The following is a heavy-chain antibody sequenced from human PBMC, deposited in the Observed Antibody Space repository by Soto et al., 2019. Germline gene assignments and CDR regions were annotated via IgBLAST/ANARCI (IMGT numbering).Heavy chain of an antibody. J-gene: IGHJ6*02. Sequence: PGGSLRLSCAASGFTFSSYAMSWVRQAPGKGLEWVSAISGSGGSTYYADSVKGRFTISRDNAKNSLYLQMNSLRAEDTAVYYCARHQITIFGVVNGRYGMDVWGQGTTVTVSS. CDR2: ISGSGGST. D-gene: IGHD3-3*01. CDR3: ARHQITIFGVVNGRYGMDV. CDR1: GFTFSSYA. V-gene: IGHV3-23*01.